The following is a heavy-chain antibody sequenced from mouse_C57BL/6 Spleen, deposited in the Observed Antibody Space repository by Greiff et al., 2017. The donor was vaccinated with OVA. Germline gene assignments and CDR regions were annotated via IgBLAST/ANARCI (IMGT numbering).Heavy chain of an antibody. CDR2: IDPSDSYT. J-gene: IGHJ4*01. CDR1: GYTFTSYW. D-gene: IGHD1-1*01. Sequence: QVQLQQPGAELVMPGASVKLSCKASGYTFTSYWMHWVKQRPGQGLEWIGEIDPSDSYTNYNQKFKGKSTLTVDKSSSTAYMQLSSLTSEDSAVYDCARLYYGSSRYAMDYWGQGTSVTVSS. V-gene: IGHV1-69*01. CDR3: ARLYYGSSRYAMDY.